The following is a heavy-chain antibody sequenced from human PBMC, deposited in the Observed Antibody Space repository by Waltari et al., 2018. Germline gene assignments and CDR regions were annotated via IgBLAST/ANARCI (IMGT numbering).Heavy chain of an antibody. J-gene: IGHJ4*02. CDR1: GFTFSSYA. Sequence: EVQLLESGGGLVQPGGSLRLSCAASGFTFSSYAMNWVRQAPGKGVEWVSAIIGSGSSTNYADSVKGRFAISRDNSRNTLYLQMDSLRAEDTAVYFCASRSYTYGFDHWGQGTLVTVSS. V-gene: IGHV3-23*01. D-gene: IGHD5-18*01. CDR3: ASRSYTYGFDH. CDR2: IIGSGSST.